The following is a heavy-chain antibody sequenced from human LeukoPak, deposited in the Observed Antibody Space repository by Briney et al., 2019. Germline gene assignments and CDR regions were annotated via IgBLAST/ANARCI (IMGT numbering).Heavy chain of an antibody. J-gene: IGHJ4*02. CDR3: ARHAAYCSSTSCYSSRYYFDC. CDR2: IDPSDSYT. D-gene: IGHD2-2*01. Sequence: GESLRISCKGSGYSFTSYWISWVRQMPGKGLEWMGRIDPSDSYTNYSPSFQGHVTISADKSISTAYLQWSSLKASDTAMYYCARHAAYCSSTSCYSSRYYFDCWGQGTLVTVSS. CDR1: GYSFTSYW. V-gene: IGHV5-10-1*01.